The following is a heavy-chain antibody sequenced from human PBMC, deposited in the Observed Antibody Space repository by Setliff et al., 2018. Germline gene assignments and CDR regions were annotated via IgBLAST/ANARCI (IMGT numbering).Heavy chain of an antibody. J-gene: IGHJ6*02. CDR2: IYHNGNT. D-gene: IGHD5-18*01. CDR3: ARDRTAYSYGLDV. V-gene: IGHV4-38-2*02. CDR1: GYSISSGFS. Sequence: KPSETLSLTCAVSGYSISSGFSWVWIRQPPGKGLEWIGYIYHNGNTNFNPSLKTRVNMSVDTSKDQIALNLKSVTAADTAVYYCARDRTAYSYGLDVWGQGTTVTVSS.